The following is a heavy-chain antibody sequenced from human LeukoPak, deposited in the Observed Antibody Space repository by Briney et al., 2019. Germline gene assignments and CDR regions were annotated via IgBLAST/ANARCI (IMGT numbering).Heavy chain of an antibody. CDR3: ARRGPGYCSGGRCFGWFDS. J-gene: IGHJ5*01. CDR2: IYHSGNT. Sequence: SQTLSLTCTVSGGSINSDYYWSWFRQSPGNGLEWIAYIYHSGNTYYNPSLKSRVTMSVDTSTNRFSLRLSYVTAADTAVYYCARRGPGYCSGGRCFGWFDSWGQGTLVTVSS. V-gene: IGHV4-30-4*01. CDR1: GGSINSDYY. D-gene: IGHD2-15*01.